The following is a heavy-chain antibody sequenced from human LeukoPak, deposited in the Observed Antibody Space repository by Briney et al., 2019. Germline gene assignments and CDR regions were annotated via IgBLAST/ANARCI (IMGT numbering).Heavy chain of an antibody. CDR2: ISYDGSNK. CDR3: ARDKTPLRYFYYMDV. CDR1: GFTFSSYA. Sequence: GGSLRLSCAASGFTFSSYAMHWVRQAPGKGLEWVAVISYDGSNKYYADSVKGRFTISRDNSKNTVSLQMDSLRAEDTAVYYCARDKTPLRYFYYMDVWGKGTTVTVSS. J-gene: IGHJ6*03. V-gene: IGHV3-30-3*01. D-gene: IGHD3-9*01.